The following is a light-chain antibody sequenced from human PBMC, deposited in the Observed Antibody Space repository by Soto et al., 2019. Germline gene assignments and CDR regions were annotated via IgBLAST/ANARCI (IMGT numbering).Light chain of an antibody. CDR3: QQYGGSPMYT. CDR2: GAS. CDR1: QTVTSSY. Sequence: EIVLTQSPGTLSLSPGERATLSCRASQTVTSSYLAWYQQKPGQAPRLLIYGASSRATGNPDRFSGSGSGTDFTLTISRLEPEDFAVYYCQQYGGSPMYTFGQGTTLEIK. J-gene: IGKJ2*01. V-gene: IGKV3-20*01.